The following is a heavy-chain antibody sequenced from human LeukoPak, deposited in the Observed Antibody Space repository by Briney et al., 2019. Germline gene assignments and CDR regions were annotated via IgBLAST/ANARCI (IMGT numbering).Heavy chain of an antibody. Sequence: ASVTVSCKPSGYTFTSYYIQWVRQAPGQGLEWMGIINPSGGSSSYVQKFQGRLTMTRDMFTSTVYMELNSLGSEDTAVYYCGRAHYGGRKRLIVVATSDIWGQGTVVTVSS. D-gene: IGHD3-22*01. CDR3: GRAHYGGRKRLIVVATSDI. J-gene: IGHJ3*02. V-gene: IGHV1-46*01. CDR1: GYTFTSYY. CDR2: INPSGGSS.